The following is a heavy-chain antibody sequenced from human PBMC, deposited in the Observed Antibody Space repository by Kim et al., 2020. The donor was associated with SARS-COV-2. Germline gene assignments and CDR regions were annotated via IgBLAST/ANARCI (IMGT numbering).Heavy chain of an antibody. V-gene: IGHV3-30*03. CDR3: ARNLVGDTDLGP. D-gene: IGHD1-26*01. CDR1: GFTFSSRV. Sequence: GGSLRLSCAASGFTFSSRVMHWVRQAPGKGLEWVALISYEGSTQRYTDSVKGRFTVSRDNSKNILFLQMNSLRPEDTAVYYCARNLVGDTDLGPWGQGTLVTVSS. CDR2: ISYEGSTQ. J-gene: IGHJ5*02.